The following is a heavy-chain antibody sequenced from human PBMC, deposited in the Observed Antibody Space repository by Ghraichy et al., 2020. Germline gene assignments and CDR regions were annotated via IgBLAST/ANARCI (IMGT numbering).Heavy chain of an antibody. CDR1: GGSISSYY. CDR3: ARGGRDAFDI. V-gene: IGHV4-59*01. Sequence: ESLNISCTVSGGSISSYYWSWIRQPPGKGLEWIGYIYYSGSTKYNPSLKSRVTISVGTSKNQFSLKLDSVTAADTAVYYCARGGRDAFDIWGQGTMVTVSS. CDR2: IYYSGST. D-gene: IGHD1-26*01. J-gene: IGHJ3*02.